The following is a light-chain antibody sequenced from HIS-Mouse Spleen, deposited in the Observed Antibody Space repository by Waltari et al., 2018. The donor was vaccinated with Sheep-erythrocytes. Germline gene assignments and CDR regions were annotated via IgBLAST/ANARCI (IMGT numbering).Light chain of an antibody. J-gene: IGLJ1*01. V-gene: IGLV2-11*01. CDR3: CSYAGSYNHV. CDR1: SSVVGGYNN. Sequence: QSALTQPRSVSGSPGQPVTISCTGTSSVVGGYNNFAWYQQHPGKAPQLMIYDVSKRPSGVPDRFSGSKSGNTASLTISGLQAEDEADYYCCSYAGSYNHVFATGTKVTVL. CDR2: DVS.